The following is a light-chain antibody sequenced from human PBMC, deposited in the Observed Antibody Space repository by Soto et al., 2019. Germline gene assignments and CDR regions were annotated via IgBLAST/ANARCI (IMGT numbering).Light chain of an antibody. CDR3: SSYTASSAPYV. CDR2: DVS. J-gene: IGLJ1*01. Sequence: QSVLTQPASVSGSPRQSITISCTGTSSDVGGYNYVSWYQQHPDKAPKLMIYDVSNRPSGVSNRFSGSKSGNTASLTISGLQAEDEADYYCSSYTASSAPYVFGTGTQLTVL. CDR1: SSDVGGYNY. V-gene: IGLV2-14*01.